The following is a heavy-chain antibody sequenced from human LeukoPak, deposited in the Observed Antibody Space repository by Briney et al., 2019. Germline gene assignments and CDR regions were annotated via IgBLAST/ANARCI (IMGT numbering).Heavy chain of an antibody. V-gene: IGHV1-8*01. CDR2: IYLKGVKT. Sequence: ASVKVSCKASGYTFTSYDINWVRQATGQGLEGMGLIYLKGVKTGYAQKVQGRVTMTRNTSISTAYMELSSLRSEDTAVYYCARGPPRGIVATILHVNYYYYMDVWGKGTTVTVS. CDR3: ARGPPRGIVATILHVNYYYYMDV. D-gene: IGHD5-12*01. CDR1: GYTFTSYD. J-gene: IGHJ6*03.